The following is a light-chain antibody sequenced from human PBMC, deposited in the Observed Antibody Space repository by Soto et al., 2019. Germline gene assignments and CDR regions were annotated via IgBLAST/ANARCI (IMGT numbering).Light chain of an antibody. Sequence: EIVLTQSPATLSVSPGERATLSCRASQSVAINLAWYQQKPGQAPRLLIYGASSRATGVTTRFSGGGSGTQFPLTISSLQSEDFAVYSCQHYYSWPLSFGGGTKVDI. CDR2: GAS. J-gene: IGKJ4*01. CDR3: QHYYSWPLS. V-gene: IGKV3-15*01. CDR1: QSVAIN.